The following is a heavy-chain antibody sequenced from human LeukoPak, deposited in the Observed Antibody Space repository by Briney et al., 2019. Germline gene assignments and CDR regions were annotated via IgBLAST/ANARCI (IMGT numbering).Heavy chain of an antibody. J-gene: IGHJ3*02. CDR2: INPNSGGT. CDR1: GYTFTGYY. D-gene: IGHD3-3*01. CDR3: ARGSSRRTSGAFDI. Sequence: ASVKVSCKASGYTFTGYYMHWVRQAPGQGLEWMGWINPNSGGTNYAQKLQGRVTMTTDTSTSTAYMELRSLRSDDTAVYYCARGSSRRTSGAFDIWGQGTMVTVSS. V-gene: IGHV1-2*02.